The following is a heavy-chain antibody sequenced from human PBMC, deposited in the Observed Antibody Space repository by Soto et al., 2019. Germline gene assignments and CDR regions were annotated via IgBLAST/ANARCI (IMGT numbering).Heavy chain of an antibody. CDR1: GFTFRYHG. J-gene: IGHJ4*02. V-gene: IGHV3-23*01. CDR2: INSNGVDT. D-gene: IGHD2-8*01. Sequence: PGGSLRLSCATSGFTFRYHGMSWVRQAPGKGLEWVSTINSNGVDTHYPDSVKGRLIISRDNSRNTLDLHMSSLRAEDTALYYCVSWVSAHFDYWGQGTMVTVSS. CDR3: VSWVSAHFDY.